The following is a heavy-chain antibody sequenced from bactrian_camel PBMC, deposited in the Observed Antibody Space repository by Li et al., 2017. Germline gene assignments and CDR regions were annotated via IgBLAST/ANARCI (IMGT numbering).Heavy chain of an antibody. J-gene: IGHJ4*01. Sequence: HVQLVESGGGSVQAGGSLRLSCAASGSTYIPYSLAWFRQSTGKERERVAAVDDGRRTEYADSVKGRFTISEDNAADTLYLEMNSLQPEDTAMYTCAAKMCWYEEYVYWGQGTQVTVS. V-gene: IGHV3S55*01. CDR2: VDDGRRT. CDR1: GSTYIPYS. CDR3: AAKMCWYEEYVY. D-gene: IGHD6*01.